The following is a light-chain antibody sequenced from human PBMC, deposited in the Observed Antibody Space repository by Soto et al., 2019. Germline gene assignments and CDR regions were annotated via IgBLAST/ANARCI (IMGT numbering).Light chain of an antibody. V-gene: IGLV1-51*01. CDR2: DNN. Sequence: QSALTQPPSVSAAPGQKVTISCSGSSSNIGNNYVSWYQQLPGTAPKLLIYDNNKRPSGIPDRFSGSKSGTSATLGITGLQTGDEADYYCGTWASSMSAVVFAGGTKVTDL. CDR1: SSNIGNNY. CDR3: GTWASSMSAVV. J-gene: IGLJ2*01.